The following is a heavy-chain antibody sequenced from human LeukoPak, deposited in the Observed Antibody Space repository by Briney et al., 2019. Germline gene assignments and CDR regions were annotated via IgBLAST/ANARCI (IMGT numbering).Heavy chain of an antibody. CDR2: ISTDARTI. V-gene: IGHV3-74*01. CDR1: GFAFSTNW. CDR3: ARDSAAGTHYFYMDV. J-gene: IGHJ6*03. D-gene: IGHD6-13*01. Sequence: GGSLRLSCAASGFAFSTNWMHWVRQAPGKGLVWVSHISTDARTITYADFVKGRFTISRDNAKNTLYLQMNSLRAEDTAVYYCARDSAAGTHYFYMDVWGKGTTVTVSS.